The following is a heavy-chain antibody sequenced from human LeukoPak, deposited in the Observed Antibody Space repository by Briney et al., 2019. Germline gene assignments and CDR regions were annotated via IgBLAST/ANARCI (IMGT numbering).Heavy chain of an antibody. CDR3: TKGRSNHY. Sequence: GGALRLSCAASGFTFSDFWMGWVRQAPGKGLEWVANINQGGSESYYVDSVKGRFTISRDNAKKSLFLQMNSLRAEDTAVYYCTKGRSNHYWGQGTLVTVST. D-gene: IGHD4-11*01. CDR1: GFTFSDFW. CDR2: INQGGSES. J-gene: IGHJ4*02. V-gene: IGHV3-7*01.